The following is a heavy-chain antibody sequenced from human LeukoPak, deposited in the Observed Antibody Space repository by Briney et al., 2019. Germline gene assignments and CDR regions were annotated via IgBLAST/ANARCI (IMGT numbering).Heavy chain of an antibody. CDR2: ISYDGSNT. Sequence: GRSLKLSFSASGFTFSSYSMHRVPQAPGKGLEWGAGISYDGSNTYYADSVKGRFTISRDNSKNTLYLQMNSLRAEDTAVYYCARAERGGYSGYDYGMDLWGKGTTVTVSS. D-gene: IGHD5-12*01. CDR1: GFTFSSYS. CDR3: ARAERGGYSGYDYGMDL. V-gene: IGHV3-30*01. J-gene: IGHJ6*04.